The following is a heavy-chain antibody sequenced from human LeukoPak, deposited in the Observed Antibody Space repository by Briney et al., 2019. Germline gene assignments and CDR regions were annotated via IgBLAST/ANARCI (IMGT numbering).Heavy chain of an antibody. CDR3: ARPSYGASDY. Sequence: GESLKISCKASGYSFTNSWIGWVRQMPGKGLEWMGLIYPGDSNTKYSPSFQGQVTISADKSISTAYLQWSTLKASDTAMYYCARPSYGASDYWGQGTLVTVSS. V-gene: IGHV5-51*01. CDR1: GYSFTNSW. J-gene: IGHJ4*02. D-gene: IGHD4-17*01. CDR2: IYPGDSNT.